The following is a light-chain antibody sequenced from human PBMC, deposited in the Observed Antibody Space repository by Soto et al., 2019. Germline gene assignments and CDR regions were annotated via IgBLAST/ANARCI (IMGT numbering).Light chain of an antibody. Sequence: DIQMTQSPSTLSASVGDSVTITCRASQSISTWLAWYQQKPGKAPKLLIYDASSLEGGVPSRFSGSGSGTEFTLTISGLQPDDFAVYYCQQYGSSGTFGQGTKVDNK. J-gene: IGKJ1*01. CDR3: QQYGSSGT. V-gene: IGKV1-5*01. CDR2: DAS. CDR1: QSISTW.